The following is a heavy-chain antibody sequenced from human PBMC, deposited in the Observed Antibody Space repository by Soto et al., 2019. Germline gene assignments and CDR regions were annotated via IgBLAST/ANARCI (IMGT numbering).Heavy chain of an antibody. CDR1: GYTFSGYY. J-gene: IGHJ4*02. V-gene: IGHV1-2*02. D-gene: IGHD3-22*01. CDR3: ARARGVSMIVVVIPAPDY. CDR2: INPNSGST. Sequence: GASVKVSCKTSGYTFSGYYLHWVRHVPGQGREWMGWINPNSGSTSYAQKFQGRVTMTRDTSISTAYMDLRGLTSDDTAIYYCARARGVSMIVVVIPAPDYWGQGSLVTVSS.